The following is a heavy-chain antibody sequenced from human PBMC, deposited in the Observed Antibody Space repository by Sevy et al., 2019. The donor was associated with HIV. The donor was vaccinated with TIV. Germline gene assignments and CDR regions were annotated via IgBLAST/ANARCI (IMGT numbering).Heavy chain of an antibody. CDR2: ISSSSSYI. V-gene: IGHV3-21*01. Sequence: GGSLRLSCAASGFTFSSYSMNWVRQAPGKGLEWVSSISSSSSYIYYADSVKGRFTNSRDNAKNSLYLQMNSLRAEDTAVYYCARDLEKPDIVVVVAAAFDIWGQGTMVTVSS. J-gene: IGHJ3*02. CDR3: ARDLEKPDIVVVVAAAFDI. CDR1: GFTFSSYS. D-gene: IGHD2-15*01.